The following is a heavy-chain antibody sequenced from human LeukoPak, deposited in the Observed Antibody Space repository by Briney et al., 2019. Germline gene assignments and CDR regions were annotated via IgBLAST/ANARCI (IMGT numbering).Heavy chain of an antibody. D-gene: IGHD3-22*01. CDR2: IYHSETT. Sequence: SETLSLTCAVSGDSISSSSDYWGWVRQPPGTGLEWIGSIYHSETTYYNPSLKSRVIISVDTSKNQFSLKLNSVTAADTAVYYCGRPNPDSSGYYGSFDPWGQGILVTVSS. CDR3: GRPNPDSSGYYGSFDP. V-gene: IGHV4-39*01. CDR1: GDSISSSSDY. J-gene: IGHJ5*02.